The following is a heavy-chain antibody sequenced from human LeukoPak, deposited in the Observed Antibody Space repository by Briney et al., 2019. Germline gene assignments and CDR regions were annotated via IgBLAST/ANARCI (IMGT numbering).Heavy chain of an antibody. CDR2: IKEDGSQK. CDR1: GFTFSNYW. D-gene: IGHD3-16*01. Sequence: EGSLRLSCAASGFTFSNYWMNWVRQAPGKGLEWVANIKEDGSQKYYVESVKGRFTVSRDNAKNSVYLQMSSLRDEDTAVYYCARGLNTSPGVDYWGQGTLVTVSS. CDR3: ARGLNTSPGVDY. J-gene: IGHJ4*02. V-gene: IGHV3-7*01.